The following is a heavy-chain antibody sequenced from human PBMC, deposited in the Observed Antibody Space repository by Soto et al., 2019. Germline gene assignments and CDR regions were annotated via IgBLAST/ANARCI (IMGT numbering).Heavy chain of an antibody. D-gene: IGHD1-26*01. Sequence: GGSLRLSCAASGFTFSSYGMHWVRQAPGKGLEWVAVIWYDGSNKYYEDSVKGRFTISRDNSKNTLYLQMNSLRAEDTAVYYCARATIVGARYYGMDVWGHGTTVTVSS. CDR3: ARATIVGARYYGMDV. CDR1: GFTFSSYG. J-gene: IGHJ6*02. CDR2: IWYDGSNK. V-gene: IGHV3-33*01.